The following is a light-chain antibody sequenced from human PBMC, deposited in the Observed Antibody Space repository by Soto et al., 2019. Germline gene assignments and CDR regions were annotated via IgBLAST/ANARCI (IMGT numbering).Light chain of an antibody. CDR1: SSNIGGNT. CDR3: AAWDDSLSGPV. J-gene: IGLJ2*01. CDR2: NNH. Sequence: QSVLTQPSSASGTPGQRVTISCSGGSSNIGGNTAHWYQQFPGTAPKLLSYNNHQRPSGVPDRFSCSKSGNSASLAISGLQSEDEDMYYCAAWDDSLSGPVFGEGTKLTVL. V-gene: IGLV1-44*01.